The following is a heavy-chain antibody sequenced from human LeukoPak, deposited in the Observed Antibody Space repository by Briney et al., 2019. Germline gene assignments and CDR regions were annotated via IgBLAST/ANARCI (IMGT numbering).Heavy chain of an antibody. CDR1: GGSISSYY. V-gene: IGHV4-4*07. CDR2: IYTSGST. J-gene: IGHJ4*02. D-gene: IGHD2-2*01. Sequence: SETLSFTCTVSGGSISSYYWSWIRQPAGKGPEWIGRIYTSGSTNYNPSLKSRVTMSVDTSKNQFSLKLSSVTAADTAVYYCARDAYCSSSNCYGYYFDYWGQGTLVTVSS. CDR3: ARDAYCSSSNCYGYYFDY.